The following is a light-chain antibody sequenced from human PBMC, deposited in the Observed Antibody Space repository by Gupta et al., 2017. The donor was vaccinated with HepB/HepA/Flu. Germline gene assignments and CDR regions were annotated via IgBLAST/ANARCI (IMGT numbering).Light chain of an antibody. Sequence: EIVLTQSPGPLSLSPRERATLSCRASQSISSFLAWYQQTPGQAPRLLIYGASNRATGIPVRFSGSGSGTDFTLTISNLEPEDFAVYYCQQRYNWPLTFGGGTKVEI. CDR1: QSISSF. CDR2: GAS. J-gene: IGKJ4*01. CDR3: QQRYNWPLT. V-gene: IGKV3-11*01.